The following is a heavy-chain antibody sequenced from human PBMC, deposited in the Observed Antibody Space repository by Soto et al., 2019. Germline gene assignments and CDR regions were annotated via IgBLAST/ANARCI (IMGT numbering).Heavy chain of an antibody. Sequence: ASVKVSCKASGYTFTSYGISWVRQAPGQGLEWMGWISAYNGNTNYAQKLQGRVTMTTDTSTSTAYMELRSLRSDDTAVYYCARGLGGGNYANYYYYYGMGVWGQGTTVTVSS. V-gene: IGHV1-18*04. CDR3: ARGLGGGNYANYYYYYGMGV. CDR2: ISAYNGNT. D-gene: IGHD4-4*01. J-gene: IGHJ6*02. CDR1: GYTFTSYG.